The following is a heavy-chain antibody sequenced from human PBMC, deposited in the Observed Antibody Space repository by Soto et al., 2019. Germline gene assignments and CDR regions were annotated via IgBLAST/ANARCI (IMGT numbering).Heavy chain of an antibody. Sequence: QVQLVESGGGVVQPGRSLRLSCAASGFIFSAYTMHWVRQAPGKGLEWVAVISFDGTNQYYADSVKGRFTISRDNSKDTLFLEMNSLRTDDTALYHCARGPGAGRGLTGGIVDVWGQGTTVTVSS. D-gene: IGHD6-19*01. CDR1: GFIFSAYT. CDR3: ARGPGAGRGLTGGIVDV. CDR2: ISFDGTNQ. V-gene: IGHV3-30-3*01. J-gene: IGHJ6*02.